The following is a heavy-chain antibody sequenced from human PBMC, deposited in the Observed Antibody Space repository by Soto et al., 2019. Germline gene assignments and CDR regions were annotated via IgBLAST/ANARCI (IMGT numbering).Heavy chain of an antibody. V-gene: IGHV3-74*01. CDR2: LRGAGSSS. CDR1: GFTLIELW. Sequence: WVSLRLSCAGSGFTLIELWMHFFRQSPGKGLVWVARLRGAGSSSSYAAAVKDRVTVSRDNAKDTVYLQLSSLGAKDTAVYYCTKTSVDNSWPYFQDWGKGTKVTVSS. CDR3: TKTSVDNSWPYFQD. J-gene: IGHJ4*02. D-gene: IGHD3-9*01.